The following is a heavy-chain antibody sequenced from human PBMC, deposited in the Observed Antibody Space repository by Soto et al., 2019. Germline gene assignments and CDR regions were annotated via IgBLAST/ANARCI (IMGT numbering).Heavy chain of an antibody. Sequence: QVQLVQSGAEVKKPGSSVKVSCKASVGTFSSYAISWVRHAPGQGLEWMGGIIPIFGTANYAQKFQGRVTITADKSTSTAYMELSSLRSEDTAVYYCARLGYCSSTSCSDYWGQGTLVTVSS. CDR3: ARLGYCSSTSCSDY. CDR1: VGTFSSYA. J-gene: IGHJ4*02. V-gene: IGHV1-69*06. CDR2: IIPIFGTA. D-gene: IGHD2-2*01.